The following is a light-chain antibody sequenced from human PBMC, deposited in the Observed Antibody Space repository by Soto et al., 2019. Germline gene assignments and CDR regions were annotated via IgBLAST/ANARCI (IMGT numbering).Light chain of an antibody. V-gene: IGLV2-14*01. CDR2: DVS. Sequence: QSVLTQPASVSGSPGQSITISCTGTSSDVGGYNYVSWYQQHPGKAPKLIIYDVSNRPSGVSNRFSGSKSGNTASLTISGXQAEDEADYYCNSYTSSSTRVFGGGTKLTVL. J-gene: IGLJ2*01. CDR3: NSYTSSSTRV. CDR1: SSDVGGYNY.